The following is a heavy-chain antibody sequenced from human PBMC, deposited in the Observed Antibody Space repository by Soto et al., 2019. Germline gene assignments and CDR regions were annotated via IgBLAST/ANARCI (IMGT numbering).Heavy chain of an antibody. CDR1: GYTFTSYG. D-gene: IGHD3-22*01. CDR2: ISAYNGNT. J-gene: IGHJ4*02. CDR3: ARDGYYDSSGYRSDFDY. Sequence: ASVKVSCKASGYTFTSYGISWVRQAPEQGLEWMGWISAYNGNTNYAQKLQGRVTMTTDTSTSTAYMELRSLRSDDTVVYYCARDGYYDSSGYRSDFDYWGQGTLVTVSS. V-gene: IGHV1-18*01.